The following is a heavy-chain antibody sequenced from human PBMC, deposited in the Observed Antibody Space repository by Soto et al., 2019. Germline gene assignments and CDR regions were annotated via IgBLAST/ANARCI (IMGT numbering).Heavy chain of an antibody. J-gene: IGHJ6*02. V-gene: IGHV3-74*01. CDR1: VFTFSSYW. CDR3: ARGETYYDFWSGYKYYYPSYGMHV. D-gene: IGHD3-3*01. CDR2: INSDGSST. Sequence: VGSLRLSCAASVFTFSSYWMHCVRQSPGKWLVWVSRINSDGSSTSYADSVKGRFTISRDNAKNTLYLQMNSLRAEDTAVYYCARGETYYDFWSGYKYYYPSYGMHVWGQATTVTVSS.